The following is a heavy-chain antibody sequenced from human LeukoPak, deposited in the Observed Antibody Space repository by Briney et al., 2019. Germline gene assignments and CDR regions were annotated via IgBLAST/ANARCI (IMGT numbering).Heavy chain of an antibody. Sequence: ASVKVSCKASGYTFTGYYMHWVRQAPGQGLEWMGWINPNSGGTNYAQKFQGRVTMNRDTSISTAYMELSRLRSDDTAVYYCAREGLQNYYYYYMDVWGKGTTVTVSS. J-gene: IGHJ6*03. CDR1: GYTFTGYY. V-gene: IGHV1-2*02. CDR2: INPNSGGT. CDR3: AREGLQNYYYYYMDV.